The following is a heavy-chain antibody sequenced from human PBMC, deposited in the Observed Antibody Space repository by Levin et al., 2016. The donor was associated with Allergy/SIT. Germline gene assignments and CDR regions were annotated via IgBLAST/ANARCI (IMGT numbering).Heavy chain of an antibody. CDR1: VGSFSGYY. J-gene: IGHJ6*02. CDR2: IDDSGST. CDR3: AREEHDFRSGYRADYGMDV. V-gene: IGHV4-34*01. Sequence: SETLSLTCGLYVGSFSGYYWSWIRQSPGKGLEWIAEIDDSGSTNYNPSLKSRVTISLDTSRNHFSLRLSSVTAADTAVYYCAREEHDFRSGYRADYGMDVWGQGTSVTVSS. D-gene: IGHD3-3*01.